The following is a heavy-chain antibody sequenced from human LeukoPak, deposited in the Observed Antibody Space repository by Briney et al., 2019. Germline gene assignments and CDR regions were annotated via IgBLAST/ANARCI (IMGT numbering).Heavy chain of an antibody. CDR2: MNPNSGNT. V-gene: IGHV1-8*01. J-gene: IGHJ5*02. CDR1: GYTFTSYD. CDR3: ARGLWDPPNGWYAHP. D-gene: IGHD6-19*01. Sequence: GASVKVSCKASGYTFTSYDINWVRQATGRGLEWMGWMNPNSGNTGYAQKFQGRVTMTRNTSISTAYMELSSLRSEDTAVYYCARGLWDPPNGWYAHPWGQGTLVTVSS.